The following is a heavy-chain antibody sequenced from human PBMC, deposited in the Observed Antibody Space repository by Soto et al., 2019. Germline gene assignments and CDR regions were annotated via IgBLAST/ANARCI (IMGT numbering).Heavy chain of an antibody. V-gene: IGHV1-18*01. CDR1: VYTFTSYG. J-gene: IGHJ4*02. CDR3: ARELGYCSSTSCFYYFDY. D-gene: IGHD2-2*01. Sequence: XSVKVSCKPSVYTFTSYGISWVRQAPGQGLEWMGWISAYNGNTNYAQKLQGRVTMTTDTSTSTAYMELRSLRSDDTAVYYCARELGYCSSTSCFYYFDYWGQGTLVTVSS. CDR2: ISAYNGNT.